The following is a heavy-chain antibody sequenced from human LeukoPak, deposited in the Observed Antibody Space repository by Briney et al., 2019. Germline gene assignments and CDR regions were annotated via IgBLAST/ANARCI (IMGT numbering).Heavy chain of an antibody. Sequence: GASVKVSCKASGYTFTGYYMHWVRQAPGQGLEWMGWINPNSGGTNYAQKFQGRVTMTRDTSISTAYMELSRLRSDDTAVYYCARVAVAGPAYYYYGMDVWGQGTTVTVSS. CDR3: ARVAVAGPAYYYYGMDV. D-gene: IGHD6-19*01. CDR2: INPNSGGT. CDR1: GYTFTGYY. J-gene: IGHJ6*02. V-gene: IGHV1-2*02.